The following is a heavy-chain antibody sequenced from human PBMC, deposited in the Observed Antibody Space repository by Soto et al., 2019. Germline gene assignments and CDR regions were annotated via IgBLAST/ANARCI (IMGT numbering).Heavy chain of an antibody. V-gene: IGHV3-30*18. CDR2: ISYDGSNK. J-gene: IGHJ3*02. CDR1: GFTFSSYG. D-gene: IGHD2-21*02. Sequence: QVQLVESGGGVVQPGRSLRLSCAASGFTFSSYGMHWVRQAPGKGLEWVAVISYDGSNKYYADSVKGRFTISRDNSKNTLYLQINSLRAEDTAVYYCAKVCGGDCPSQDDAFDIWGQGTMVTVSS. CDR3: AKVCGGDCPSQDDAFDI.